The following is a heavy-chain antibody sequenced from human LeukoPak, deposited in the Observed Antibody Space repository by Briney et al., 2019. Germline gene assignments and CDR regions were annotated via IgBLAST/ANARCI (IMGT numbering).Heavy chain of an antibody. J-gene: IGHJ4*02. CDR3: ATGGDCSSTSCPFDY. V-gene: IGHV1-24*01. CDR1: GYTLTELS. D-gene: IGHD2-2*01. CDR2: SDPEDGET. Sequence: ASVKVSCKDSGYTLTELSMHWVRQAPGKGLEWMGGSDPEDGETTYAQKFQGRVTMTEDTSTDTAYMELSSLRSEDTAVYYCATGGDCSSTSCPFDYWGQGTLVTVSS.